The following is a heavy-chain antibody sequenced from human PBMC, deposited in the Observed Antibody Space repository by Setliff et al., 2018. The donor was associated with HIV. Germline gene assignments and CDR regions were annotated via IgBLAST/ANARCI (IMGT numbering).Heavy chain of an antibody. Sequence: ASVKVSCKASGYTFSNDGISWVRQATGQGLEWMGWMNPNNGNTGYAQKFQGRVTMTRNTSISTAYMELSSLRSEDTAVYYCARATDYDSSGYYSLNFDYWGQGTLVTVSS. V-gene: IGHV1-8*02. CDR2: MNPNNGNT. CDR1: GYTFSNDG. J-gene: IGHJ4*02. D-gene: IGHD3-22*01. CDR3: ARATDYDSSGYYSLNFDY.